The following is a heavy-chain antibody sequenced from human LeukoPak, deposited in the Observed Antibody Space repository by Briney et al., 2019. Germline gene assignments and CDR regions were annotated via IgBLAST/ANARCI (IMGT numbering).Heavy chain of an antibody. V-gene: IGHV4-34*01. Sequence: PGGSLRLSCAASGFSFSSFAMSWVRQAPGKGLEWIGEINHSGSTNYNPSLKSRVTISVDTSKNQFSLKLSSVTAADTAVYYCARQHDTHAFDIWGQGTMVTVSS. CDR3: ARQHDTHAFDI. CDR1: GFSFSSFA. D-gene: IGHD3-22*01. CDR2: INHSGST. J-gene: IGHJ3*02.